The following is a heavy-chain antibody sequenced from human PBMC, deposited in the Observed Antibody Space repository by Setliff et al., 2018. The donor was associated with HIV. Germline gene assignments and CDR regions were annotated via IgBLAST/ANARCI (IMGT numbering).Heavy chain of an antibody. CDR1: GFTFSSYG. CDR3: AKGVKWLDP. CDR2: ISGSGGGT. Sequence: PGESLKISCAGSGFTFSSYGMSWVRQAPGKGLEWVSVISGSGGGTYYADSVKGRFTISRDNSINVLYLHMNSLIAEDTAVYYCAKGVKWLDPWGQGTLVTV. D-gene: IGHD3-16*01. V-gene: IGHV3-23*01. J-gene: IGHJ5*02.